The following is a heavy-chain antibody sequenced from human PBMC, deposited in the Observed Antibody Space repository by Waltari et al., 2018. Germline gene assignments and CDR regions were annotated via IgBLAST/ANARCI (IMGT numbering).Heavy chain of an antibody. Sequence: VQLVESGGGVVQPGRSLRLSCAASGFTFSSYAMHWVRQAPGKGLEWVAVISYDGSNKYYADSVKGRFTISRDNSKNTLYLQMNSLRAEDTAVYYCARQGNWGQGTLVTVSS. V-gene: IGHV3-30-3*01. J-gene: IGHJ4*02. CDR3: ARQGN. CDR2: ISYDGSNK. CDR1: GFTFSSYA.